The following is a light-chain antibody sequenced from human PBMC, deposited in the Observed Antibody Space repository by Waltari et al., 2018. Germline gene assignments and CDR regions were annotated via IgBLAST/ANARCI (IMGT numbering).Light chain of an antibody. CDR2: LVS. Sequence: DIVMTPSPLSLSVTPGEPASISCWSSQSLLNSSGNTFLDWYLQKPGQSPQLLIYLVSNRASGVPDRFSGSGSGTDFTLKISRVEAEEVGVYFCMQARQTPWTFGQGTKVEIK. V-gene: IGKV2-28*01. CDR1: QSLLNSSGNTF. J-gene: IGKJ1*01. CDR3: MQARQTPWT.